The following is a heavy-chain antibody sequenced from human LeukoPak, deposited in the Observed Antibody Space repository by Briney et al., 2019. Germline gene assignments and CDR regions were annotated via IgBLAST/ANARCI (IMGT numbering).Heavy chain of an antibody. CDR2: FYSGDST. CDR3: AREPDSLDP. V-gene: IGHV3-53*01. J-gene: IGHJ5*02. CDR1: GFTFGKYW. Sequence: GGSLRLSCVASGFTFGKYWMSWVRQAPGKGLEWVSVFYSGDSTYYADSVKGRFTISRDSSKNTLYLQMNSLRAEDTAVYYCAREPDSLDPWGQGTLVTVSS.